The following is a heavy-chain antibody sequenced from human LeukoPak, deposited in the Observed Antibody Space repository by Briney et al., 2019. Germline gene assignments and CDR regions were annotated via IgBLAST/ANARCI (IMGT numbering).Heavy chain of an antibody. CDR1: GFTFSDYY. V-gene: IGHV3-11*04. J-gene: IGHJ4*02. D-gene: IGHD6-13*01. CDR2: ISSSGSTI. Sequence: GGSLRLSCAASGFTFSDYYMSWIRQAPGKGLEWVSYISSSGSTIYYADSVKGRFTISRDNAKNSLYLQMNSLRAEDTAVYYCARGIVTWYSSSWPTYFDYWGQGTLVTVSS. CDR3: ARGIVTWYSSSWPTYFDY.